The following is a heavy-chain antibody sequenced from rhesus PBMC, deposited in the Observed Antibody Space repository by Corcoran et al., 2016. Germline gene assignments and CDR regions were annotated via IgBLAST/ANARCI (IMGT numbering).Heavy chain of an antibody. D-gene: IGHD3-34*01. Sequence: EVQLVQSGAEVKRPGESLKISCKTSGYSFTSYWISLVRQMPGKGLEWMGAIDPSDSDTSYSPSFQGQVTISADKSISTTYLQWSSLNASDSATYYCAKLGWYFDLWGPGTPITISS. CDR1: GYSFTSYW. V-gene: IGHV5-2*01. J-gene: IGHJ2*01. CDR2: IDPSDSDT. CDR3: AKLGWYFDL.